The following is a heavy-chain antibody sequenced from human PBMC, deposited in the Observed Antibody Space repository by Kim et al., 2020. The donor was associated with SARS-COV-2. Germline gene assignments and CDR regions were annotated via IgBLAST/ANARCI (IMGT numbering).Heavy chain of an antibody. D-gene: IGHD3-10*01. J-gene: IGHJ5*02. CDR2: IHSGGRR. V-gene: IGHV3-53*01. CDR1: GFSV. CDR3: ARDHREDVGVSTHIWFDP. Sequence: GGSLRLSCAGSGFSVVSRVRQAPGKGLEWVSTIHSGGRRDYAESVKGRFTISRDNLDNTVNLQMNRLRVEDTAMYYCARDHREDVGVSTHIWFDPWGQGT.